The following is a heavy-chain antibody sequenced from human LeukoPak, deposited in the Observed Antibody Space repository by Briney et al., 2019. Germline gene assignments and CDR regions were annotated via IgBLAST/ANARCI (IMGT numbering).Heavy chain of an antibody. CDR2: VSRRSSFI. CDR1: GFTFSSYS. V-gene: IGHV3-21*01. J-gene: IGHJ4*02. Sequence: PGGSLRLSCAASGFTFSSYSMNWLRQAPGKGLEWVSSVSRRSSFIFYADSVQGRFTISRDDAKDSLFLQMNSLRAEDTAVYYCARVSDAYDYFFDYWGQGTLVTVSS. D-gene: IGHD5-12*01. CDR3: ARVSDAYDYFFDY.